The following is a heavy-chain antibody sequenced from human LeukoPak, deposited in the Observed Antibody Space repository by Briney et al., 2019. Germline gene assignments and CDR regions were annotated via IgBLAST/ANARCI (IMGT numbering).Heavy chain of an antibody. CDR1: GGSISNYY. Sequence: SETLSLTCTVSGGSISNYYWSWIRQPAGKGLEWIGRIYTSGSTNYNSSLKSRLTMSVDTSKKQFSLKLSSVTAADTAVYYCARLRPMGGSFPDSFDIWGQGTMVTVSS. CDR2: IYTSGST. CDR3: ARLRPMGGSFPDSFDI. D-gene: IGHD1-26*01. J-gene: IGHJ3*02. V-gene: IGHV4-4*07.